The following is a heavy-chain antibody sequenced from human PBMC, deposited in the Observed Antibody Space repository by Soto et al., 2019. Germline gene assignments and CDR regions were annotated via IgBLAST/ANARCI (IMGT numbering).Heavy chain of an antibody. J-gene: IGHJ4*02. Sequence: PSETLSLTCTVSGGSISSYYWSWIRQPPGKGLEWIGYIYYSGSTNYNPSLKSRVTISVDTSKNQFSLKLSSVTAADTAVYYCARDAVACLSYFDYWGQGTRVTV. D-gene: IGHD5-12*01. CDR2: IYYSGST. CDR3: ARDAVACLSYFDY. V-gene: IGHV4-59*01. CDR1: GGSISSYY.